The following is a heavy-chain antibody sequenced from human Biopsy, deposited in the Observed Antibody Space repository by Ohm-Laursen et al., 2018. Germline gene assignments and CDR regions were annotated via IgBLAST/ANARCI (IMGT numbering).Heavy chain of an antibody. D-gene: IGHD6-19*01. Sequence: SETLSLTCTVSGDSLTSGPENWRSTRQSPGQGLEYIGFIYSGGNTNYNPSLKNRVTMSVDTSKNQFYLKLYSVTAADTAVYYCARGRRTSGWPYFDNWGQGALVIVSP. CDR3: ARGRRTSGWPYFDN. CDR1: GDSLTSGPEN. CDR2: IYSGGNT. V-gene: IGHV4-61*01. J-gene: IGHJ4*02.